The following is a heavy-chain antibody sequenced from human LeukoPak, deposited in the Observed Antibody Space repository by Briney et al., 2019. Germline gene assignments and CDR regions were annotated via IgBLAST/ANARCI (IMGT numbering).Heavy chain of an antibody. J-gene: IGHJ4*02. D-gene: IGHD5-18*01. CDR1: GFTFSSHG. Sequence: GRSLRLSCAASGFTFSSHGMHWVRQAPGKGLEWVAVIWYDGSNKYYADSVKGRFTISRDNSKNTLYLQMNSLRAEDTAVYYCARDLGNVDTAMFTPDYWGQGTLVTVSS. CDR2: IWYDGSNK. CDR3: ARDLGNVDTAMFTPDY. V-gene: IGHV3-33*01.